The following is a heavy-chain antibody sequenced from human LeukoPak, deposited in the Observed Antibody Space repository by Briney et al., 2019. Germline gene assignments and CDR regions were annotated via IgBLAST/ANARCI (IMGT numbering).Heavy chain of an antibody. CDR3: ARGDYYGSGVFDY. V-gene: IGHV3-21*01. J-gene: IGHJ4*02. Sequence: GGSLRLSCAASGFTFSSYSMTWVRQTPGKGLEWVSSISSSSSYIYYADSVKGRFTISRDNAKNSLYLQMNSLRAEDTAVYYCARGDYYGSGVFDYWGQGTLVTVSS. D-gene: IGHD3-10*01. CDR1: GFTFSSYS. CDR2: ISSSSSYI.